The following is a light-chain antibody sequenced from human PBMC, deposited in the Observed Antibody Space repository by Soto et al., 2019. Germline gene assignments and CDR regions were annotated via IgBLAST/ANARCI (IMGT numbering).Light chain of an antibody. Sequence: QSALTQPASVSGSPGQSITISCSGTISDFVVYNYVSWYQQHPGKAPKLMLYGVSKRPSGVSNRFSGSKSGDTASLTISGLQAEDEADYYCSSYTSSSTLGVFGTGTKVTVL. CDR3: SSYTSSSTLGV. V-gene: IGLV2-14*01. CDR1: ISDFVVYNY. J-gene: IGLJ1*01. CDR2: GVS.